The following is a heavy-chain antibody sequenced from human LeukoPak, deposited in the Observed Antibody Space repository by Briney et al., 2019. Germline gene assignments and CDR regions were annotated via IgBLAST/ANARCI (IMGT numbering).Heavy chain of an antibody. CDR2: IYHSGST. D-gene: IGHD2-15*01. CDR1: GYSISSGYY. Sequence: SETLSLTCTVSGYSISSGYYWGWIRQPPGKGLEWIGSIYHSGSTYYNPSLKSRVTISVDTSKNQFSLKLSSVTAADTAVYYCARVEDTMGAFDIWGQGTMVTVSS. J-gene: IGHJ3*02. V-gene: IGHV4-38-2*02. CDR3: ARVEDTMGAFDI.